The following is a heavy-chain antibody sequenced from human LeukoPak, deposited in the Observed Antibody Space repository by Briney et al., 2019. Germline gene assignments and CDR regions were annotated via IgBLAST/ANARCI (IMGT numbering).Heavy chain of an antibody. V-gene: IGHV3-53*01. J-gene: IGHJ3*02. CDR3: AREGGYGGYVYAFDI. Sequence: GGSLRLSCAASGFTVSSNYMSWVRQAPGKGLEWVSVIYGGGSTYYADSVKGRFTISRDNSKNTLYLQMNSLRAEDTAVYYCAREGGYGGYVYAFDIWGQGTMVTVSS. CDR2: IYGGGST. CDR1: GFTVSSNY. D-gene: IGHD5-12*01.